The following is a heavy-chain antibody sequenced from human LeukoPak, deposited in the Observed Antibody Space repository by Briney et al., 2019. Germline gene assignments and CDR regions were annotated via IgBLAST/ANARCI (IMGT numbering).Heavy chain of an antibody. CDR3: ARSPPTIFGVVIILDY. Sequence: GGSLRLSCAASGFTFSSYWMHWVRRAPGKGLVWVSRINSDGSSTSYADSVKGRFTISRDNAKNTLYLQMNSLRAEDTAVYYCARSPPTIFGVVIILDYWGQGTLVTVSS. J-gene: IGHJ4*02. D-gene: IGHD3-3*01. CDR1: GFTFSSYW. CDR2: INSDGSST. V-gene: IGHV3-74*01.